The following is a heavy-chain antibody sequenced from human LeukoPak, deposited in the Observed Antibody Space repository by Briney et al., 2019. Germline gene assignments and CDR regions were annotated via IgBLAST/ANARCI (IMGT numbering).Heavy chain of an antibody. Sequence: LGGSLILSCAVSGITLSNYGMSWVRQAPGKGLEWVAGISGSGGRTYYADSVKGRFTISRDNPKNTLYLQMNSLRAEDTAVYFCAKRGVVIRVILVGFHKEAYYFDSWGQGALVAVSS. CDR1: GITLSNYG. CDR3: AKRGVVIRVILVGFHKEAYYFDS. J-gene: IGHJ4*02. V-gene: IGHV3-23*01. D-gene: IGHD3-22*01. CDR2: ISGSGGRT.